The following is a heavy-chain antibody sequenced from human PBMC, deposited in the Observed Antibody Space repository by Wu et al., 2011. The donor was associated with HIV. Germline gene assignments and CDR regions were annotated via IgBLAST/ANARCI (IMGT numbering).Heavy chain of an antibody. Sequence: QVQLVQSGAEVKKPGASVKVSCKASGYTFTTFDINWVRQATGQGLEWMGWINPNSGDTGSAQKFQGRVSMTRNTSISTAYMELSSLRSGDTAVYYCARVHGYSSSWSIYYYYYMDVWGEGTTVTVSS. D-gene: IGHD6-13*01. CDR1: GYTFTTFD. CDR2: INPNSGDT. J-gene: IGHJ6*03. CDR3: ARVHGYSSSWSIYYYYYMDV. V-gene: IGHV1-8*02.